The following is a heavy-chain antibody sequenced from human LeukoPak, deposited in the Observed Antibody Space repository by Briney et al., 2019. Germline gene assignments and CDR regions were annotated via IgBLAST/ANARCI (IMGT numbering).Heavy chain of an antibody. CDR1: GYTFSGTGCY. CDR2: IYPYTGAT. V-gene: IGHV1-2*02. CDR3: GRDGPAQMVDFDY. D-gene: IGHD3-10*01. Sequence: ASVKVSCKASGYTFSGTGCYLYWLRQAPGQGLECIRLIYPYTGATHYAQKFQGRVDMTRDTSISPAYMELSRLRPDDTAVYYCGRDGPAQMVDFDYWGQGTLVTVSS. J-gene: IGHJ4*02.